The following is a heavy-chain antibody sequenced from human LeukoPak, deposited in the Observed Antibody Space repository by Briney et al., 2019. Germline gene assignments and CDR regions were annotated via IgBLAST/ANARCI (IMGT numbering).Heavy chain of an antibody. J-gene: IGHJ4*02. D-gene: IGHD5-24*01. CDR1: GGSISSSAYY. CDR3: ARLAMAPDY. V-gene: IGHV4-39*01. Sequence: KPSETLSLTCTVSGGSISSSAYYWGWIRQPPGKGLEWIGTIYYSGSTYYNPSLKSRVTISVDTSKNQFSLKLRSVTAADTAVYYCARLAMAPDYWGQGTLVTVSS. CDR2: IYYSGST.